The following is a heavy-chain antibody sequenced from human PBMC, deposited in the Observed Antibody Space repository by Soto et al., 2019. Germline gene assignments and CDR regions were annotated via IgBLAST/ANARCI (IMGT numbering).Heavy chain of an antibody. CDR2: ISFDGSKT. CDR3: ANLLNVAAAGTPHYYGVDV. J-gene: IGHJ6*02. D-gene: IGHD6-13*01. V-gene: IGHV3-30*04. Sequence: VQLVESGGGVVRPGRSLRLSCAASGFSFSVYPMNWVRQAPGKGLEWVAFISFDGSKTYYSDSVKGRFTISRDNSKNTVSLQMNNLRPGDAAVYHCANLLNVAAAGTPHYYGVDVWGQGTTVIVS. CDR1: GFSFSVYP.